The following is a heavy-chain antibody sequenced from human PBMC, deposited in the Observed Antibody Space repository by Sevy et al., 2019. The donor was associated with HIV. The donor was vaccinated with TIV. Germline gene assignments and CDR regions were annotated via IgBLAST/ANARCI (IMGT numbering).Heavy chain of an antibody. D-gene: IGHD2-8*01. J-gene: IGHJ4*02. Sequence: GGSLRLSCAASGFTPSTYGMHWVRQAPGKGLEWVAVIGYDGSNKYYADSVKGRFTISRDNSKNTLFLQMDSLRAEDTAVYYCARDPRMYGDYLLAYFDYWGQGTLVTSPQ. CDR2: IGYDGSNK. CDR1: GFTPSTYG. CDR3: ARDPRMYGDYLLAYFDY. V-gene: IGHV3-33*01.